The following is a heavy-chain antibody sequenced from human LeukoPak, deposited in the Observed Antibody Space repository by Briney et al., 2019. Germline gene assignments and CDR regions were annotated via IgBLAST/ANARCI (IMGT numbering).Heavy chain of an antibody. CDR1: GGSISSYY. Sequence: PSETLSLTCTVSGGSISSYYWSWIRQPPGKGLECIGYIYYSESTNYNPSLKSRVTISVDTSKNQFSLKLSSVTAADTAVYYCARGRIAARPYYYYYMDVWGKGTTVTVSS. J-gene: IGHJ6*03. CDR3: ARGRIAARPYYYYYMDV. V-gene: IGHV4-59*01. D-gene: IGHD6-6*01. CDR2: IYYSEST.